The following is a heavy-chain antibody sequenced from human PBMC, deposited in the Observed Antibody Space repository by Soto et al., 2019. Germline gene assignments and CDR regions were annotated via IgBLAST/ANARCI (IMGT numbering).Heavy chain of an antibody. J-gene: IGHJ3*02. Sequence: GESLKISCKGSGCSFTSYWIGWVRQMPGKGLEWMGIIYPGDSDTRYSPSFQGQVTISADKSISTAYLQWSSLKASDTAMYYCASIHYDFWGGYAPSDAFDIWGQGTMVTVSS. CDR2: IYPGDSDT. CDR1: GCSFTSYW. V-gene: IGHV5-51*01. D-gene: IGHD3-3*01. CDR3: ASIHYDFWGGYAPSDAFDI.